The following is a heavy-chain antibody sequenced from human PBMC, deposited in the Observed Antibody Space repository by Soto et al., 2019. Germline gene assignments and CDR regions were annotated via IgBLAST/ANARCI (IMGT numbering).Heavy chain of an antibody. V-gene: IGHV4-30-4*01. CDR1: GGSISSGDYY. Sequence: LSLTCTVSGGSISSGDYYWSWIRQPPGKGLEWIGYIYYSGSTYYNPSLKSRVTISVDTSRNQFSLKLSSVTAADTAVYYCARGRGRGDYVDYFDYWGQGTLVTVSS. CDR2: IYYSGST. CDR3: ARGRGRGDYVDYFDY. J-gene: IGHJ4*02. D-gene: IGHD4-17*01.